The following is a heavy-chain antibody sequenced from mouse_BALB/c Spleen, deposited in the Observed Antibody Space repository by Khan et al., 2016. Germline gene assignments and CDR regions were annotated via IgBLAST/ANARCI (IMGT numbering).Heavy chain of an antibody. V-gene: IGHV11-2*02. CDR2: INSDGSAI. Sequence: EVQLLETGGGLVQPGGSRGLSCEGSGFTFSGFWMSWVRQTPGKTLEWIGDINSDGSAINYAPSIKDRFTIFRDNDKSTLYLQMSNVRSEDTATYFCRRYDGYCWYFDVWGAGTTVTVSS. CDR3: RRYDGYCWYFDV. J-gene: IGHJ1*01. D-gene: IGHD2-3*01. CDR1: GFTFSGFW.